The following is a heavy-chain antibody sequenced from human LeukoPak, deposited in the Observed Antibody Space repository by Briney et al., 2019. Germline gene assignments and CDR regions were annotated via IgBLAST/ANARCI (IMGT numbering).Heavy chain of an antibody. CDR2: INPNSGGK. CDR3: ARGYYDNSGYYY. V-gene: IGHV1-2*02. Sequence: GASVKVSCKASGYTFTGYYMHWVRQAPGQGLEWMGWINPNSGGKNYAQKFQGRVTMTRDTSISTAYMELSRLRSDDTAVYYCARGYYDNSGYYYWGQGTLVTVSS. CDR1: GYTFTGYY. J-gene: IGHJ4*02. D-gene: IGHD3-22*01.